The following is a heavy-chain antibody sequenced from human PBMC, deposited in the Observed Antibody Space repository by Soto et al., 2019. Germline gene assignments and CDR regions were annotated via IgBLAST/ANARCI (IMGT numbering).Heavy chain of an antibody. CDR2: ITGSDGRT. V-gene: IGHV3-23*01. CDR3: AKNAAATIRVGFDY. CDR1: GFTFATYT. D-gene: IGHD5-12*01. J-gene: IGHJ4*02. Sequence: GGSLRLSCAASGFTFATYTMSWVRQTPGKGLEWVSAITGSDGRTYYADSVKGRFTISRDNSKNTLYLQMNSLGAEDTAVYYCAKNAAATIRVGFDYWGQGTLVTVSS.